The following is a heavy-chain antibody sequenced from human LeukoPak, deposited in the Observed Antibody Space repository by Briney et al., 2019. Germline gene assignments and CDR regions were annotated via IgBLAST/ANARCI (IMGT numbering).Heavy chain of an antibody. CDR1: GGSISSINYY. CDR3: ARGSLNYYDSSGYYFYFDY. V-gene: IGHV4-39*07. Sequence: SETLSLTCTVSGGSISSINYYWGWIRQPPGKGLEWIGSIYYSGSTYYNPSLKSRFTISVDTSKNQFSLKENSVTAADTAVYYCARGSLNYYDSSGYYFYFDYWGQGTLVTVSS. J-gene: IGHJ4*02. D-gene: IGHD3-22*01. CDR2: IYYSGST.